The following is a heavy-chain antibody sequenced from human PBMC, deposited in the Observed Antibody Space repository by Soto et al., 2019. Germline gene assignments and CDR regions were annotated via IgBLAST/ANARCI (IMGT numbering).Heavy chain of an antibody. V-gene: IGHV3-74*01. Sequence: GSLRLSCAASGFTFSSYWMHWVRQAPGKGLVWVSRINSDGSSTSYADFVKGRFTISRDKAKNTLYLQMNSLRAEDTAVYYCARALSAPYYDMLLSGYYYGMDVWGQGTTVTVSS. CDR3: ARALSAPYYDMLLSGYYYGMDV. D-gene: IGHD3-9*01. CDR2: INSDGSST. CDR1: GFTFSSYW. J-gene: IGHJ6*02.